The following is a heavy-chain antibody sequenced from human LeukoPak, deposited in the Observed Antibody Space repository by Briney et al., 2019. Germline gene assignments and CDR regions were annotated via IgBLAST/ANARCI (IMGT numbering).Heavy chain of an antibody. J-gene: IGHJ4*02. CDR1: GYTFTGYY. D-gene: IGHD3-9*01. CDR2: INPNSGGT. V-gene: IGHV1-2*02. Sequence: ASVMVSCKASGYTFTGYYMHWVRQAPGQGLEWMGWINPNSGGTNYAQKFQGRVTMTRDTSISTAYMELSRLRSDDTAVYYCARGGGLRYFDWSSPYYFDYWGQGTLVTVSS. CDR3: ARGGGLRYFDWSSPYYFDY.